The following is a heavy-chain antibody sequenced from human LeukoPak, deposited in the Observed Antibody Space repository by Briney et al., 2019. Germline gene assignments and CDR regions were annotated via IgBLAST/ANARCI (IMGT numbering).Heavy chain of an antibody. CDR2: ISYDGSNK. Sequence: PGGSLRLSCAASGFTFSSYAMHWVRQAPGKGLEWVAVISYDGSNKYYADSVKSRFTISRDNSKNTLYLQMNSLRAEDTAVYYCAREVRATRNYYGMDVWGQGTTVTVSS. J-gene: IGHJ6*02. V-gene: IGHV3-30*04. CDR3: AREVRATRNYYGMDV. D-gene: IGHD1-26*01. CDR1: GFTFSSYA.